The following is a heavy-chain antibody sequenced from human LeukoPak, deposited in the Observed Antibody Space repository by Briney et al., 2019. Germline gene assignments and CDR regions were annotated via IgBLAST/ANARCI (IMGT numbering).Heavy chain of an antibody. CDR2: MYYSGRT. V-gene: IGHV4-59*01. CDR1: GGSISSDY. CDR3: ARGSDYGDY. D-gene: IGHD3-3*01. Sequence: PSETLSLTCTVSGGSISSDYWSWIRQPPGKGLEWIGYMYYSGRTNYNPSLKSRVTISINTSKNQLSLRLSSVTAADTAVYYCARGSDYGDYWGQGTLVTVSS. J-gene: IGHJ4*02.